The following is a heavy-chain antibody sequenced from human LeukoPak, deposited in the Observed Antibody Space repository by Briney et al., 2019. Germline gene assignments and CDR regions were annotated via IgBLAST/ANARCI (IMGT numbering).Heavy chain of an antibody. CDR2: IRYDGSNK. Sequence: GGSLRLSCAASGFTFSSYGMHWVRQAPGKGLEWVAFIRYDGSNKYYADSVKGRFTISRDNSKSTLYLQMNSLRAEDTAVYYCAKDHGDYPNYFDYWGRGTLVTVSS. CDR1: GFTFSSYG. V-gene: IGHV3-30*02. J-gene: IGHJ4*02. CDR3: AKDHGDYPNYFDY. D-gene: IGHD4-17*01.